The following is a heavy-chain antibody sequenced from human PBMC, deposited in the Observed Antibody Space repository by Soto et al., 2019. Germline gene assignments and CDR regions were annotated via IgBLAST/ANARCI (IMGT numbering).Heavy chain of an antibody. Sequence: GGLRLSCAASGFTFSSYAMSWVRQAPGKGLEWVSAISGSGGSTYYADSVKGRFTISRDNSKNTLYLQMNSLRAEDTAVYYCAKAKDYNILTGYYPSKKQYYFDYWGQGTLVTVSS. D-gene: IGHD3-9*01. CDR3: AKAKDYNILTGYYPSKKQYYFDY. CDR1: GFTFSSYA. J-gene: IGHJ4*02. V-gene: IGHV3-23*01. CDR2: ISGSGGST.